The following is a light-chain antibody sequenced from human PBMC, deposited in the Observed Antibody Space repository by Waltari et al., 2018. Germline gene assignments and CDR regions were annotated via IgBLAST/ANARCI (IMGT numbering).Light chain of an antibody. CDR1: QSISSY. CDR2: AAS. V-gene: IGKV1-39*01. Sequence: DIQMTQSPSSLSASVGDRVTRTCRASQSISSYLNWYQQKPGKAPKLLIYAASSLQSGVPSRFSGSGSGTDFTLTISSLQPEDFATYYCQQSYSTPWTFGQGTKVEIK. J-gene: IGKJ1*01. CDR3: QQSYSTPWT.